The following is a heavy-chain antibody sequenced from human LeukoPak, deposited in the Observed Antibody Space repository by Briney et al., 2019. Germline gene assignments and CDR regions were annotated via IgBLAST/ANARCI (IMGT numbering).Heavy chain of an antibody. CDR2: ISDTGRT. CDR1: TGSINTYF. V-gene: IGHV4-4*07. J-gene: IGHJ4*02. CDR3: ARGSELTKTSGHYSFDY. Sequence: SETLSLTCTVSTGSINTYFWTWVRQPAGKGLEWIGRISDTGRTFYNPSLESRVTILLDTSNNQFFLKVTSVTAADTAVYYCARGSELTKTSGHYSFDYWGQGTLVSVSS. D-gene: IGHD4-11*01.